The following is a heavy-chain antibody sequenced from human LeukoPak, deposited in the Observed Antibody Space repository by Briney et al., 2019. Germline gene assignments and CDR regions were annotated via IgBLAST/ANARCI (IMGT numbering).Heavy chain of an antibody. CDR1: GYSFTTYW. V-gene: IGHV5-51*01. CDR3: AKLRWPQGDRSSFDF. Sequence: GESLQISCKASGYSFTTYWIGWVRQLPGRGLEWMGIVYPLDSDTRYSPSFQGQVTISADKSISTAYLQWTSLKASDTAMYYCAKLRWPQGDRSSFDFWGQGTLVTVSS. CDR2: VYPLDSDT. D-gene: IGHD6-6*01. J-gene: IGHJ4*02.